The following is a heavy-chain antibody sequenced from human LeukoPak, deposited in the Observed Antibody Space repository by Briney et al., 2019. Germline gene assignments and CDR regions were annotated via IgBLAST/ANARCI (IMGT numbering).Heavy chain of an antibody. D-gene: IGHD3-3*01. J-gene: IGHJ4*02. CDR1: GGSISSYY. CDR2: IYYSGST. CDR3: ATAPITIFGVAQYYFDY. V-gene: IGHV4-59*01. Sequence: SGTLSLTCTVSGGSISSYYWSWIRQPPGKGLEWVGYIYYSGSTNYNPSLKSRVTISVDTSKNQFSLKLSSVTAADTAVYDCATAPITIFGVAQYYFDYWGQGTLVTVSS.